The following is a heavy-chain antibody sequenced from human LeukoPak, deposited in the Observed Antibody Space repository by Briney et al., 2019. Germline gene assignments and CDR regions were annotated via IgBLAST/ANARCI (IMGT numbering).Heavy chain of an antibody. CDR3: ARDLGYCSGGSCHSVIDY. Sequence: GGSLRLSCAASGFTFSSYEMNWVRQAPGKGLQWVSYISSSGNTIYYADSVKGRFTISRDNAKNSLYLQMNSLRAEDTAVYYCARDLGYCSGGSCHSVIDYWGQGTLVTVSS. J-gene: IGHJ4*02. CDR2: ISSSGNTI. V-gene: IGHV3-48*03. CDR1: GFTFSSYE. D-gene: IGHD2-15*01.